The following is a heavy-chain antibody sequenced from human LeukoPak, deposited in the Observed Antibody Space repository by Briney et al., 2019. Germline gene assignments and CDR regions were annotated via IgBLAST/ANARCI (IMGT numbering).Heavy chain of an antibody. CDR1: GGSISSSY. CDR2: IYYSGST. Sequence: SETLSLTCTVSGGSISSSYWSWIRQPPGKGLEWIGYIYYSGSTNYNPSFKSRVAISVDTSKNQFSLKLSSVTAADMAVYYCARDRRVIAVAGPSYYYYYGMDVWGQGTTVTVSS. J-gene: IGHJ6*02. CDR3: ARDRRVIAVAGPSYYYYYGMDV. V-gene: IGHV4-59*12. D-gene: IGHD6-19*01.